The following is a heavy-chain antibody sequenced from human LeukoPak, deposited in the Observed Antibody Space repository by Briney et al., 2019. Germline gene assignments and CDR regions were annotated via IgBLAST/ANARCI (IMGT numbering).Heavy chain of an antibody. Sequence: ASVKVSCKASGYTFTSYGISWVRQAPGQGLEWMGWISAYNGNTNYAQKLQGRVTMTTDTSTSTAYMELRSLRSDDTAVYYCARDSGGPNYYYYGMDVWGKGTTVTVSS. D-gene: IGHD2-15*01. CDR2: ISAYNGNT. V-gene: IGHV1-18*01. CDR1: GYTFTSYG. CDR3: ARDSGGPNYYYYGMDV. J-gene: IGHJ6*04.